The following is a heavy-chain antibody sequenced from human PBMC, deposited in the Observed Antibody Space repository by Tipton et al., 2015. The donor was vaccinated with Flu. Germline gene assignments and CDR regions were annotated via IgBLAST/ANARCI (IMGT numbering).Heavy chain of an antibody. CDR2: ISSTGTI. CDR1: RFTFSSYE. D-gene: IGHD4-17*01. Sequence: SLRLSCAASRFTFSSYEMNWVRQAPGKGLEWVSYISSTGTIFYADSVKGRFTISRDNAKNSLFLQMNNLSAEDTAIYYCASETDQTTRTRNALDLWGQGTRVTVSS. J-gene: IGHJ3*01. V-gene: IGHV3-48*03. CDR3: ASETDQTTRTRNALDL.